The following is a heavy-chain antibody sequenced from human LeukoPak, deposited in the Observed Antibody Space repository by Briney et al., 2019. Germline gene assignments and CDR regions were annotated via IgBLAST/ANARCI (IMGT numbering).Heavy chain of an antibody. CDR1: GYTFTSYG. CDR3: ARTTGSSWNNWFDP. CDR2: MNPNSGNT. J-gene: IGHJ5*02. Sequence: ASVKVSCKASGYTFTSYGISWVRQATGQGLEWMGWMNPNSGNTGYAQKFQGRVTMTRNTSISTVYMELSSLRSEDTAVYYCARTTGSSWNNWFDPWGQGTLVTVSS. D-gene: IGHD6-13*01. V-gene: IGHV1-8*02.